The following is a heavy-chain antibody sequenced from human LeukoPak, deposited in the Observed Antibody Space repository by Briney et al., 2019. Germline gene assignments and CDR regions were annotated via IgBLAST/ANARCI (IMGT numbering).Heavy chain of an antibody. V-gene: IGHV1-2*02. CDR1: TGYY. CDR2: IHPNSGAS. Sequence: ASVKVSCKTSTGYYMHWVRQAPGQGLEYMGWIHPNSGASKSVPKFQGRVTMTRDTSINTDYVELSSLTSDDTAMYYCVREGRAGSSGWFGAFDIWGQGTMVIVSS. CDR3: VREGRAGSSGWFGAFDI. J-gene: IGHJ3*02. D-gene: IGHD6-13*01.